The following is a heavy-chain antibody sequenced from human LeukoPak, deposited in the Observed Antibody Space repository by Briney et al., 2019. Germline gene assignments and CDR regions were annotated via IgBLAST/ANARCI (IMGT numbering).Heavy chain of an antibody. CDR2: INHSGST. J-gene: IGHJ4*02. Sequence: SETLSLTCAVYGGSFSGYYWSWIRQPPGKGLEWIGEINHSGSTNYNPSLKSRVTISVDTSKNQISLKLSSVTAADTAVYYCASTYIVAPGYWGQGTLVTVSS. V-gene: IGHV4-34*01. CDR3: ASTYIVAPGY. CDR1: GGSFSGYY. D-gene: IGHD2-15*01.